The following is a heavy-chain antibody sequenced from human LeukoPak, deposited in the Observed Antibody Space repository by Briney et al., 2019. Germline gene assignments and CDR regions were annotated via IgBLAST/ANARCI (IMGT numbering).Heavy chain of an antibody. Sequence: GGSLRLSCAASGFTFSSYGMHWVRQAPGRGLEWVAVISYDGTKKYYEDSVKGRFTISRDNSKNTLSLQMNGLRPEDTAVYYCAKDPAAVAGTSNYFDSWGQGTLVTVSS. V-gene: IGHV3-30*18. CDR1: GFTFSSYG. CDR3: AKDPAAVAGTSNYFDS. D-gene: IGHD6-19*01. CDR2: ISYDGTKK. J-gene: IGHJ4*02.